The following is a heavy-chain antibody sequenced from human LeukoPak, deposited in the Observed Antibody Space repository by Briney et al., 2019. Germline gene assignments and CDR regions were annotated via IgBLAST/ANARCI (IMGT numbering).Heavy chain of an antibody. CDR2: FDPEDGET. D-gene: IGHD3-22*01. V-gene: IGHV1-24*01. Sequence: ASVKVSCKVSGYTLTELSMHWVRQAPGKGLEWMGGFDPEDGETIYAQKFQGRVTMTEDTSTDTAYMELSSLRSEDTAVYYCATSPYYYDSSGYPLDYWGQGTLVTVSS. CDR3: ATSPYYYDSSGYPLDY. CDR1: GYTLTELS. J-gene: IGHJ4*02.